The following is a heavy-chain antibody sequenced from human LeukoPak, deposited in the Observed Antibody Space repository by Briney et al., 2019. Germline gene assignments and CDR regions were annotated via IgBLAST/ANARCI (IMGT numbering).Heavy chain of an antibody. CDR2: INHSGST. CDR1: GGSFSGYY. Sequence: SETLSLTCAVYGGSFSGYYWSWIRQPPGKGLEWIGEINHSGSTNYNPSLKSRVTISVDTSKNQFSLKLSSVTAADTAVHYCARGRLGSNWGQGTLVTVSS. CDR3: ARGRLGSN. D-gene: IGHD3/OR15-3a*01. J-gene: IGHJ4*02. V-gene: IGHV4-34*01.